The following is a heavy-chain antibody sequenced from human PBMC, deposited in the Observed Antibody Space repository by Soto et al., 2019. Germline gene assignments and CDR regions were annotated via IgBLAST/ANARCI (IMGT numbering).Heavy chain of an antibody. CDR1: GGSVSNSNYY. CDR3: VRQRTSVLTQAYFDY. CDR2: VYFRRRS. J-gene: IGHJ4*02. D-gene: IGHD2-8*01. Sequence: SETLSLTCTVSGGSVSNSNYYWGWIRQSLGKGLEWIGSVYFRRRSYSKSSVKSRVIISVDTSKNQFSLNLNSVTASDTAVYYCVRQRTSVLTQAYFDYWGPGALVTVSS. V-gene: IGHV4-39*01.